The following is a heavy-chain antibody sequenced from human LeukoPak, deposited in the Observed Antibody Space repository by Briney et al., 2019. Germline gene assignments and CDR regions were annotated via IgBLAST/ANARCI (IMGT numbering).Heavy chain of an antibody. D-gene: IGHD3-9*01. CDR3: ARDGGKGWLWFDY. CDR2: IYFSGSP. Sequence: PSETLSLPCTVSGGSISSYYWSWLPQPPGKGLEYIGYIYFSGSPNYNPSLKSRVTISVDTSKTQFSLKLSSVTAADAAVYYCARDGGKGWLWFDYWGQGTLVTVSS. J-gene: IGHJ4*02. CDR1: GGSISSYY. V-gene: IGHV4-59*01.